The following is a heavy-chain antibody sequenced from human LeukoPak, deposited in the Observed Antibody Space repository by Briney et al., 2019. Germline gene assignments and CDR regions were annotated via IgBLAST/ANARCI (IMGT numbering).Heavy chain of an antibody. V-gene: IGHV3-33*01. CDR1: GFTFSSYG. CDR3: ARVLGYSGYVIDY. Sequence: GRSLRLSCAASGFTFSSYGMHWVRQAPGKGLEWVAVIWYDGSNKYYADSVKGRLTISRDNSKNTLYLQMNSLRAEDTAVYYCARVLGYSGYVIDYWGQGTLVTVSS. D-gene: IGHD5-12*01. J-gene: IGHJ4*02. CDR2: IWYDGSNK.